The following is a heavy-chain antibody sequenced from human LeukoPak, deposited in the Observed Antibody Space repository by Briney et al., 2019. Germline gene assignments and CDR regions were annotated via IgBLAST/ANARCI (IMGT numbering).Heavy chain of an antibody. CDR2: IYTSGST. J-gene: IGHJ4*02. CDR1: GGSISSSSYY. D-gene: IGHD3-22*01. Sequence: SETLSLTCTVSGGSISSSSYYWSWIRQPAGKGLEWIGRIYTSGSTNYNPSLKSRVTISVDTSKNQFSLKLSSVTAADTAVYYCARDSPTWYYDSSGYFDYWGQGTLVTVSS. V-gene: IGHV4-61*02. CDR3: ARDSPTWYYDSSGYFDY.